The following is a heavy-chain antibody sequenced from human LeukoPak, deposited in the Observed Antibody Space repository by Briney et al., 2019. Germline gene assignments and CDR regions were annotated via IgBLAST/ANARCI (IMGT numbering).Heavy chain of an antibody. CDR3: AKDISGYDSSFLFDY. Sequence: GGSLRLSCAASGFTFRNYAMSWVRQAPGKGLEWVSVISGSGGSTDYTDSVRGRFTISRDNSKNTLYLQMNSLRAEDTAVYYCAKDISGYDSSFLFDYWGQGTLVTVSS. CDR2: ISGSGGST. D-gene: IGHD5-12*01. J-gene: IGHJ4*02. V-gene: IGHV3-23*01. CDR1: GFTFRNYA.